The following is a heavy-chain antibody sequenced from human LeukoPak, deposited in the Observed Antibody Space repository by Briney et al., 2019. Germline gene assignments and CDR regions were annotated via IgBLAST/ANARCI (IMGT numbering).Heavy chain of an antibody. J-gene: IGHJ4*02. Sequence: ASVKVSCKASGYTFTSYDINWVRQATGQGLEWMGWVNPNSGHTGFAQKFQGRVSMTSNTSISTAYMEVRSLRSEDTAVYYCARDESVVPAAESEGFDYWGQGTLVTVSS. D-gene: IGHD2-2*01. CDR3: ARDESVVPAAESEGFDY. V-gene: IGHV1-8*01. CDR2: VNPNSGHT. CDR1: GYTFTSYD.